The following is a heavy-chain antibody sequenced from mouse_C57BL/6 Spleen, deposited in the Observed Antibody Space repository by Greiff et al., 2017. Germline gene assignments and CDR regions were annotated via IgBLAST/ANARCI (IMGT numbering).Heavy chain of an antibody. CDR3: ARSRGYDYAMDY. V-gene: IGHV1-69*01. J-gene: IGHJ4*01. Sequence: VQLQQPGAELVMPGASVKLSCKASGYTFTSYWMHWVKQRPGQGLEWIGQIYPGDGDTNYNGKFKGKATLTADKSSSTAYMQLSSLTSEDSAVYFCARSRGYDYAMDYWGQGTSVTVSS. CDR2: IYPGDGDT. CDR1: GYTFTSYW. D-gene: IGHD2-2*01.